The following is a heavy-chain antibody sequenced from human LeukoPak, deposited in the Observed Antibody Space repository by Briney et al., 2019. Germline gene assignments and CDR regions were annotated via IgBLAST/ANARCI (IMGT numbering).Heavy chain of an antibody. J-gene: IGHJ4*02. CDR1: GFTFSTYA. Sequence: GRSLRLSCAASGFTFSTYALHWVRQAPGKGLEWVALISFDGSNKYYADSVKGRFTISRDNSKNTLYLQMNSLRAEDTAVYYCAKSLKTGRDYWGQGTLVTVSS. D-gene: IGHD1-14*01. CDR2: ISFDGSNK. V-gene: IGHV3-30-3*02. CDR3: AKSLKTGRDY.